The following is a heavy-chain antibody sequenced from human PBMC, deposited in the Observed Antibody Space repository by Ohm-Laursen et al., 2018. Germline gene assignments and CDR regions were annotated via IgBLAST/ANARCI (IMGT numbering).Heavy chain of an antibody. CDR3: ARDWLGQCSSISCYTDTFDI. CDR2: IKQDASEK. Sequence: GSLRLSCTASGFTFSNYWMSWVRQAPGKGLEWVANIKQDASEKYYVDSVKGRFTISRDNGKNSLYLQMNSLRAEDTAVYYCARDWLGQCSSISCYTDTFDIWGQGTMITVSS. D-gene: IGHD2-2*02. J-gene: IGHJ3*02. V-gene: IGHV3-7*01. CDR1: GFTFSNYW.